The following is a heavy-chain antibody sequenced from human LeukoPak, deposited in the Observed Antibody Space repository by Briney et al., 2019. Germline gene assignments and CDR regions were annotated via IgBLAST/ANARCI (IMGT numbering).Heavy chain of an antibody. CDR3: ASEQTYYFSLDV. J-gene: IGHJ6*02. CDR1: GFTFSGSA. V-gene: IGHV3-73*01. D-gene: IGHD1/OR15-1a*01. Sequence: GGSLRLSCAASGFTFSGSAMHWVRLAPGKGLEWVGRIRSKPNKYATGFAASVKGRFTISRDDSKNMAYLQMNSLKIEDTAVYFCASEQTYYFSLDVWDQGTTVTVAS. CDR2: IRSKPNKYAT.